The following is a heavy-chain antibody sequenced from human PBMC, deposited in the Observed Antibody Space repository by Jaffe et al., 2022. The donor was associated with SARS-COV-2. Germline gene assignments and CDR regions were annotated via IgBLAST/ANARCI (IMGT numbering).Heavy chain of an antibody. D-gene: IGHD2-15*01. Sequence: QVQLQESGPGLVKPSQTLSLTCTVSGGSISSGDYYWSWIRQPPGKGLEWIGYIYYSGSTYYNPSLKSRVTISVDTSKNQFSLKLSSVTAADTAVYYCARTVVAPGGRVVRFDPWGQGTLVTVSS. CDR1: GGSISSGDYY. CDR3: ARTVVAPGGRVVRFDP. J-gene: IGHJ5*02. V-gene: IGHV4-30-4*01. CDR2: IYYSGST.